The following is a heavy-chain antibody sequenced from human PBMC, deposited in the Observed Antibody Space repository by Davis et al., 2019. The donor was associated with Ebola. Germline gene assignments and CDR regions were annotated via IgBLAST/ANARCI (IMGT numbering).Heavy chain of an antibody. J-gene: IGHJ4*02. CDR2: ISWNSGSI. Sequence: SLKISCSASGFTFSSYAMHWVRQAPGKGLEWVSGISWNSGSIGYADSVKGRFTISRDNAKNSLYLQMNSLRAEDTALYYCARGELLFRDLDYWGQGTLVTVSS. D-gene: IGHD3-10*01. V-gene: IGHV3-9*01. CDR3: ARGELLFRDLDY. CDR1: GFTFSSYA.